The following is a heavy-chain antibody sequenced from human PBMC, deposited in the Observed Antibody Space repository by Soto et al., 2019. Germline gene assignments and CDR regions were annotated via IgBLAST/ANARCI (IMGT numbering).Heavy chain of an antibody. Sequence: SETLSLTCTVSGGSISSSSYYWGWIRQPPGKGLEWIGSIYCSGSTYYNPSLKSRVTISVDTSKNQFSLKLSSVTAADTAVYYCARHSGSYYGSGSSPRYYYYYGMDVWGQGTTVTVSS. CDR3: ARHSGSYYGSGSSPRYYYYYGMDV. D-gene: IGHD3-10*01. CDR1: GGSISSSSYY. V-gene: IGHV4-39*01. J-gene: IGHJ6*02. CDR2: IYCSGST.